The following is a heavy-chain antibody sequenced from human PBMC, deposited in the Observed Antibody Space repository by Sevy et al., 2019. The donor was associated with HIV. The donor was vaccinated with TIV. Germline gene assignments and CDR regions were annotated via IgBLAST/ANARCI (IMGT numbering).Heavy chain of an antibody. D-gene: IGHD1-26*01. V-gene: IGHV1-69*13. J-gene: IGHJ6*02. CDR2: IIPIFGTA. Sequence: ASVKVYCKASGGTFSSYAIGWVRQAPGQGLEWMGGIIPIFGTANYAQKFQGRVTITADESTSTAYMELSSLRSEDTVVYYCARDGAGGYYYGIDVWGQGTTVTVSS. CDR1: GGTFSSYA. CDR3: ARDGAGGYYYGIDV.